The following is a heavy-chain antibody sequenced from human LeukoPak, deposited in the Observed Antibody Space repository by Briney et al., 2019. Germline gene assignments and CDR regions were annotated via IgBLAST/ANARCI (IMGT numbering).Heavy chain of an antibody. Sequence: PGGSRRLSCAASGFTFSDYFMCWIRQAPGKGLEWVSYISSSGDTFYYADSVKGRFTISRDNAKNSLYLQMNSLRAEDTAVYYCAREGSSSSDAFDIWGQGTWSPSLQ. D-gene: IGHD6-6*01. CDR2: ISSSGDTF. CDR3: AREGSSSSDAFDI. V-gene: IGHV3-11*04. J-gene: IGHJ3*02. CDR1: GFTFSDYF.